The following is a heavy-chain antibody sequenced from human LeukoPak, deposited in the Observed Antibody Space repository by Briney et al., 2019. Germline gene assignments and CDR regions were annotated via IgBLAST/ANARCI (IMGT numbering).Heavy chain of an antibody. CDR1: GGSLSSYY. CDR2: IYYSGST. CDR3: AGQWELLGNYFDY. V-gene: IGHV4-59*01. J-gene: IGHJ4*02. Sequence: SETLSLTCTVSGGSLSSYYWSWVRQPPGKGLEWIGYIYYSGSTNYNPSLKSRVTISVDTSKNQFSLKLSSVTAADTAVYYCAGQWELLGNYFDYWGQGTLVTVSS. D-gene: IGHD1-26*01.